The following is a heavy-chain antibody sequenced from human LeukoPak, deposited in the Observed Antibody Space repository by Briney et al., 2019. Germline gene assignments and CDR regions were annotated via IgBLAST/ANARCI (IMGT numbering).Heavy chain of an antibody. V-gene: IGHV3-33*01. CDR3: ARDVDTVTTIGY. J-gene: IGHJ4*02. Sequence: GGSLRLSCAASGFTFSSYGMHWVRQAPGKGLEWVAVIWYDGSNKYYADSVKGRFTISRDNSKNTLYLQMNSLRAEDTAVYYCARDVDTVTTIGYWGQGTLVTVSS. CDR1: GFTFSSYG. D-gene: IGHD4-17*01. CDR2: IWYDGSNK.